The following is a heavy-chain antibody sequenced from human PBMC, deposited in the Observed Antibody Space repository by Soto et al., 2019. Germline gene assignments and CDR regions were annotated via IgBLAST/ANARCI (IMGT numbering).Heavy chain of an antibody. CDR3: ARDVSPGTSGLYFDAFDI. J-gene: IGHJ3*02. Sequence: EVQLVESGGGLVQPGGSLRLSCVVTGFNLGNYWMTWVRQAPGKGLEWVANIKKDESKKSYLDSVRGRFTVSRDNAKTSLYLQMNSLTAEDTALYYCARDVSPGTSGLYFDAFDIWGQGTMVTVSS. CDR1: GFNLGNYW. D-gene: IGHD2-2*01. CDR2: IKKDESKK. V-gene: IGHV3-7*05.